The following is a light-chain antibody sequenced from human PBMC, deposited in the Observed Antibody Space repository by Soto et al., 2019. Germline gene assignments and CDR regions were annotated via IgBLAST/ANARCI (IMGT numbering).Light chain of an antibody. Sequence: QSVLTQPASVSGSPGQSITISCTGTSSDVGTYNYVSWYQHRPGKAPKLMIYDVSYRPSGVSNRFSGSKSANTASLTISGLQAEDEADYYCSSYTTSNTQVFGGGTKQTVL. V-gene: IGLV2-14*01. J-gene: IGLJ3*02. CDR3: SSYTTSNTQV. CDR2: DVS. CDR1: SSDVGTYNY.